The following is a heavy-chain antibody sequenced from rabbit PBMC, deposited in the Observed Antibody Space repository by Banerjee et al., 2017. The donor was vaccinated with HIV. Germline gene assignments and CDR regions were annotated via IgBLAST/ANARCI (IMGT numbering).Heavy chain of an antibody. J-gene: IGHJ4*01. V-gene: IGHV1S40*01. Sequence: QQLEESGGDLVKPGASLTLTCTASGFSFSSNYYMCWVRQAPGKGLEWIACIYAGSSGSTYYASWAKGRFTISKTSSTTVTLQMTSLTAADTATYFCARAGSSYSRGFNLWGPGTLVTVS. D-gene: IGHD8-1*01. CDR1: GFSFSSNYY. CDR3: ARAGSSYSRGFNL. CDR2: IYAGSSGST.